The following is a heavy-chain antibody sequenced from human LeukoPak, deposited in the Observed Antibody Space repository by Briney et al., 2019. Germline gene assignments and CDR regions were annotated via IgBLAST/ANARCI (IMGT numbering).Heavy chain of an antibody. D-gene: IGHD3-10*01. V-gene: IGHV3-30*18. J-gene: IGHJ4*02. CDR1: GFTFSGSG. CDR2: ISYDGTYQ. Sequence: GGSLRLSCAASGFTFSGSGMHWVRQAPGKGLEWVATISYDGTYQYYADSVKGRFTISRDISKNTLYLQMKSLRVEDTAVYYCAKVDSSGSYFFSPFFDSWGQGTLVTVSS. CDR3: AKVDSSGSYFFSPFFDS.